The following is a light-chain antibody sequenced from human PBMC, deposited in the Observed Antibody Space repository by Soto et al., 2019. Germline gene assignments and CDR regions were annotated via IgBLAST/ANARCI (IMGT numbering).Light chain of an antibody. Sequence: IVMTQSPATLSVSSGERASLSCRASQSVSIPLAWYQQKPGQAPRLLIHGATTRATGIQARFSGSGSGTEFTLTIRSLQSEDFAVYYCKQYNNWPRTVGQGTKVDI. J-gene: IGKJ1*01. CDR3: KQYNNWPRT. CDR1: QSVSIP. V-gene: IGKV3-15*01. CDR2: GAT.